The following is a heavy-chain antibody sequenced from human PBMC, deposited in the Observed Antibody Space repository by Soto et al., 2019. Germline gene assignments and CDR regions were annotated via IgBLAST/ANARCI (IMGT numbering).Heavy chain of an antibody. Sequence: GGSQRLSYAASGFTFSSYAMSWVRQAPGKGLEWVSAISGSGGSTYYADSVKGRFTISRDNSKNTLYLQMNSLRAEDTAVYYCVAYGDYYYYYGMDVWGQGTTVTVSS. CDR1: GFTFSSYA. CDR2: ISGSGGST. J-gene: IGHJ6*02. V-gene: IGHV3-23*01. D-gene: IGHD2-21*01. CDR3: VAYGDYYYYYGMDV.